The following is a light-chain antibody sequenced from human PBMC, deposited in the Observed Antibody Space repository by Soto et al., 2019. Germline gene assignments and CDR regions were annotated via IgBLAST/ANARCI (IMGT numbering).Light chain of an antibody. Sequence: EIVMTQSPATLSVSPGERATLSCRASQSVSSNLAWYQQKPGQAPRLLIYGASTRATGIPARFSGSGSGTDFTLTISRLEPEDFAVYYCHHYGSSSWTFGQGTKVDIK. V-gene: IGKV3-15*01. CDR3: HHYGSSSWT. J-gene: IGKJ1*01. CDR2: GAS. CDR1: QSVSSN.